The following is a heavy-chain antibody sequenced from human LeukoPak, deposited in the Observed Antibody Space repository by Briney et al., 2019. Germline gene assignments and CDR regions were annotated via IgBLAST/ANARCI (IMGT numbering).Heavy chain of an antibody. D-gene: IGHD3-16*02. CDR2: ISYDGSNK. J-gene: IGHJ4*01. CDR3: AQFVRDYVWGSYRYSDDY. V-gene: IGHV3-30*03. Sequence: GGSLRLSCAASGFTFSSYGMHWVRQAPGKGLEWVAVISYDGSNKYYADSVKGRFTISRDNSKNTLYLQMNSLRAEDTAVYYCAQFVRDYVWGSYRYSDDYWGQGTLVTVSS. CDR1: GFTFSSYG.